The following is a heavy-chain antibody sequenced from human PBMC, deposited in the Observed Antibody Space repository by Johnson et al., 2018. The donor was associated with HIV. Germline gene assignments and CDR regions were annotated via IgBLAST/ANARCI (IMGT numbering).Heavy chain of an antibody. D-gene: IGHD2-2*01. CDR3: ARDLSVESYQLLSVFSYAFDI. CDR1: GFTFSSYA. V-gene: IGHV3-30-3*01. Sequence: QEQLVESGGGVVQPGRSLRLSCAASGFTFSSYAMHWVRQAPGKGLEWVAVISYDGSNKYYADSVKGRFTISRDNSKNTLYLQMNSLRAEDTAVYYCARDLSVESYQLLSVFSYAFDIWGQGTMVTVSS. CDR2: ISYDGSNK. J-gene: IGHJ3*02.